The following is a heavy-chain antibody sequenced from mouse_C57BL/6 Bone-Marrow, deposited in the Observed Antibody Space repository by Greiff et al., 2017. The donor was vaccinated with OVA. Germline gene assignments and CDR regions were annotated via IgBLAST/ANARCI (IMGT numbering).Heavy chain of an antibody. D-gene: IGHD1-1*01. V-gene: IGHV3-6*01. CDR2: ISYDGSN. CDR1: GYSITSGYY. CDR3: ARDSTTVVDSYWYFDG. J-gene: IGHJ1*03. Sequence: EVKLQESGPGLVKPSQSLSLTCSVTGYSITSGYYWNWIRQFPGNKLEWMGYISYDGSNNYNPSLKNRISITRDTSKNQFFLKLNSVTPEDTATYYCARDSTTVVDSYWYFDGWGTGATVTVSS.